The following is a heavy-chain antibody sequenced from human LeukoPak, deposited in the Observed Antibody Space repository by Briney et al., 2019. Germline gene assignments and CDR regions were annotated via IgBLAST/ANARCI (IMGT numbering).Heavy chain of an antibody. V-gene: IGHV3-23*01. CDR3: AKSGYNRFDY. Sequence: GGSLRLSCAASGFTFSFHGMSWVRQAPGKGLEWVSAISGGGDNTYYADSVKGRSTISRDNSKNTLYLQMNSHRAEDTAVYYCAKSGYNRFDYWGQGTRVTVSS. D-gene: IGHD5-24*01. CDR2: ISGGGDNT. J-gene: IGHJ4*02. CDR1: GFTFSFHG.